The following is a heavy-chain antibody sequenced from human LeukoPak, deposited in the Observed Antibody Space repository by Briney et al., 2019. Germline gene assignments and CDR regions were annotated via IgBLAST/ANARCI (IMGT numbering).Heavy chain of an antibody. J-gene: IGHJ4*02. V-gene: IGHV6-1*01. CDR1: GDSVACNSTA. Sequence: QALSLTCAISGDSVACNSTAWNWIRQSPSRGLEWLGRTYYRSQRLSDYAVSVTSRLTNNPDTSHTQSSHQLNSMTPDHTAFYYCVRERYCYDHTDFQPRYLDSWGQGALVSVSS. D-gene: IGHD3-22*01. CDR3: VRERYCYDHTDFQPRYLDS. CDR2: TYYRSQRLS.